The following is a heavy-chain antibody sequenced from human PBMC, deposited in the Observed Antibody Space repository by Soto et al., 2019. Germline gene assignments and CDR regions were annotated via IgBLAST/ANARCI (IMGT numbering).Heavy chain of an antibody. D-gene: IGHD2-2*01. CDR2: INSDGSCT. J-gene: IGHJ4*02. CDR1: GFTFSSYW. V-gene: IGHV3-74*01. CDR3: ARDDCSSTSCYYY. Sequence: GGSLRLSCAASGFTFSSYWMHWVRQAPGKGLVWVSRINSDGSCTSYAGSVKGRYTISRDNAKSTLYLQMNSLRAEDTAVYYCARDDCSSTSCYYYWGQGTLVTVSS.